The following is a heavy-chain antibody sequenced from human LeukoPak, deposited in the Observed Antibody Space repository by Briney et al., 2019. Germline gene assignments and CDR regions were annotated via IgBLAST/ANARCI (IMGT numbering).Heavy chain of an antibody. CDR2: VKQDGSEK. CDR3: SRGPNSGYSWFDP. CDR1: GFTFNKYW. Sequence: GRSLRLSCAASGFTFNKYWMNCVRQPPGKGLEWVANVKQDGSEKRSVDSVKGRFHISRDNTMNSLYLQMDSLRAEDTAVYYWSRGPNSGYSWFDPWGQGTLVTVSS. J-gene: IGHJ5*02. D-gene: IGHD6-25*01. V-gene: IGHV3-7*03.